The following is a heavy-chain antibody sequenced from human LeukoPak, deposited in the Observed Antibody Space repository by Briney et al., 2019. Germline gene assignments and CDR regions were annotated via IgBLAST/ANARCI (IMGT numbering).Heavy chain of an antibody. V-gene: IGHV3-23*01. CDR2: ISGSGGST. D-gene: IGHD3-3*01. CDR1: GFIFSSYA. J-gene: IGHJ4*02. Sequence: GGSLRLSCAASGFIFSSYAMSWVRQAPGKGLEWVSTISGSGGSTYYADSVKGRFTISRDNSKNTLFLQMSSLRAEDTAVYYCAKHWRFLEWTSDFDYWGQGTLVTVSS. CDR3: AKHWRFLEWTSDFDY.